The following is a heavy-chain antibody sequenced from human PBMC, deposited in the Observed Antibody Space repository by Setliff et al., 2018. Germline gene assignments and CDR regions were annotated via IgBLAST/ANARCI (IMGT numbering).Heavy chain of an antibody. CDR3: ARELRSPYWHLDS. V-gene: IGHV1-69*13. J-gene: IGHJ5*01. D-gene: IGHD3-16*01. Sequence: SVKVSCKSSGGTFSSSGITWVRQAPGQGPQWLGRFIPILGATNYAQNFQGRVTITADESTSTGYMELRSLRSDDTAVYYCARELRSPYWHLDSWGQGTQVT. CDR1: GGTFSSSG. CDR2: FIPILGAT.